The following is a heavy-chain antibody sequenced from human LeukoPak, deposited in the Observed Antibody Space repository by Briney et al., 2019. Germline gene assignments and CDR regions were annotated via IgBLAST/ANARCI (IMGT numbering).Heavy chain of an antibody. J-gene: IGHJ4*02. D-gene: IGHD2-15*01. Sequence: ASVKVSCKASGYTFTSYGISWVRQAPGQGLEWMGWISAYNGNTNYAQKLQGRVTMTTDTSTSTAYMELRSLRSDDTAVYYCARHSTVWLLPTFDYWGQGTLVTVSS. CDR3: ARHSTVWLLPTFDY. CDR2: ISAYNGNT. CDR1: GYTFTSYG. V-gene: IGHV1-18*01.